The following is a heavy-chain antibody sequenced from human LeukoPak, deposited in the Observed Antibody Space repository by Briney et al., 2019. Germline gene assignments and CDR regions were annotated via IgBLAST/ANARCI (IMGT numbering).Heavy chain of an antibody. Sequence: GWSLRLSCSASGCSFSNYSMYWVRQAPGKGLEWVANIKQGGSEKYYVDSVKGRFTISRDNAKNALYLQMNSLRAADTAVYYCARDFGLRCSGGTCYSVYYYGMDVWGKGTTVTVSS. V-gene: IGHV3-7*03. CDR2: IKQGGSEK. CDR3: ARDFGLRCSGGTCYSVYYYGMDV. D-gene: IGHD2-15*01. J-gene: IGHJ6*04. CDR1: GCSFSNYS.